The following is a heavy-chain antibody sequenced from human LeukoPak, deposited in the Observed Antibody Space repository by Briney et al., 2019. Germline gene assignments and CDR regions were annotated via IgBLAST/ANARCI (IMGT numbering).Heavy chain of an antibody. CDR3: ASENSGTSYYFDY. CDR1: GGSISSYY. V-gene: IGHV4-39*01. Sequence: PSETLSLTCTVSGGSISSYYWGWIRQPPGKGLEWIGSIYYSGSTYYNPSLKSRVTISVDTSKNQFSLKLSSVTAADTAVYYCASENSGTSYYFDYWGQGTLVTVSS. D-gene: IGHD5-12*01. J-gene: IGHJ4*02. CDR2: IYYSGST.